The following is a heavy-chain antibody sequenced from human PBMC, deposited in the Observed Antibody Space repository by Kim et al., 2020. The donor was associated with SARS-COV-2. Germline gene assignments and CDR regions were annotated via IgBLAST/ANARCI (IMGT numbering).Heavy chain of an antibody. Sequence: SETLSLTCTVSGGSISSSSYYWGWIRQPPGKGLEWIGSIYYSGSTYYNPSLKSRVTISVDTSKNQFSLKLSSVTAADTAVYYCARYYDFWSGYNYFDYWGQGTLVTVSS. J-gene: IGHJ4*02. CDR1: GGSISSSSYY. D-gene: IGHD3-3*01. CDR2: IYYSGST. V-gene: IGHV4-39*01. CDR3: ARYYDFWSGYNYFDY.